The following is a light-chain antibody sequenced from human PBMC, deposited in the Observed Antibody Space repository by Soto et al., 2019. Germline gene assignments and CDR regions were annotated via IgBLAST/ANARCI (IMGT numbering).Light chain of an antibody. Sequence: ILLTQSPATLSLSPGERATLSCRASQSIGYYLAWYQEKPGQAPRLRIYGVSKRATGIPDRFSGSGSGTDFTLTISRMEPEDFATYYCQQYSSYWTFGQGTKVDIK. V-gene: IGKV3-11*01. J-gene: IGKJ1*01. CDR3: QQYSSYWT. CDR1: QSIGYY. CDR2: GVS.